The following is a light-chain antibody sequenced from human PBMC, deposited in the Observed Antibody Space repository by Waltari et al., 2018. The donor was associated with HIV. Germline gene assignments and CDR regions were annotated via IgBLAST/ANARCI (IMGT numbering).Light chain of an antibody. CDR1: ESISTW. J-gene: IGKJ2*03. CDR3: QQYDKYPHS. Sequence: DIQMTQSPPTQSASVGDRVTITCRASESISTWLAWFQQKPGEAPKMLIYAASTLDTGVPSRCSGTGSGTEFSLTIRSLLPEDFATYYCQQYDKYPHSFGQGTKLE. CDR2: AAS. V-gene: IGKV1-5*03.